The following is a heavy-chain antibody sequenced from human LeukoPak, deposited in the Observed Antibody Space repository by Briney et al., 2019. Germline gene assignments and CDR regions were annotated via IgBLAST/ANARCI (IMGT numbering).Heavy chain of an antibody. J-gene: IGHJ4*02. Sequence: PGGSLRLSCAASGFTFSSYAMSWVRQAPGKGLEWVSAISGTGGSTYHADSVQGRFTISRDNSKNTLYLQMSSLRAEDTAVYYCAKDPLYYFGSRTAGRFDHWGQGTLVTVSS. D-gene: IGHD3-10*01. CDR2: ISGTGGST. V-gene: IGHV3-23*01. CDR1: GFTFSSYA. CDR3: AKDPLYYFGSRTAGRFDH.